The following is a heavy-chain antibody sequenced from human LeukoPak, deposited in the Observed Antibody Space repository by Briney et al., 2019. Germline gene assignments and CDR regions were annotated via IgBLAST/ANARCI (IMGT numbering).Heavy chain of an antibody. V-gene: IGHV3-15*01. CDR1: GFTFSNAW. Sequence: GGSLRLSCAASGFTFSNAWMSWVRQAPGKGLEWVGRIKSKTDGGTTDYAAPVKGRFTISRDDSKTTLYLQMNSLRAEDTAVYYCGRDLSSGWYGYYYYREVGGKGTTVTVS. D-gene: IGHD6-13*01. CDR3: GRDLSSGWYGYYYYREV. CDR2: IKSKTDGGTT. J-gene: IGHJ6*03.